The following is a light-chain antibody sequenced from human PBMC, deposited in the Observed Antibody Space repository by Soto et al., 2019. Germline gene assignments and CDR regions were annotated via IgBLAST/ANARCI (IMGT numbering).Light chain of an antibody. Sequence: EIVLTQSPGTLSLSPGERATLSCRASQSVSSSYLAWYQQQPGQAPRLLIYGASSRSTGIPDRFSGSGSGTDFTLTISRLEPEDFAVYYCQQYGSSPITFGQWTRLEIK. J-gene: IGKJ5*01. V-gene: IGKV3-20*01. CDR1: QSVSSSY. CDR3: QQYGSSPIT. CDR2: GAS.